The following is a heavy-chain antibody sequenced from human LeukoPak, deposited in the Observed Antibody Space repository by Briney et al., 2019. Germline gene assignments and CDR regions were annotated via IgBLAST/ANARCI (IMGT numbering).Heavy chain of an antibody. D-gene: IGHD3-3*01. Sequence: GGSLRLSCAASGFTFSSYGMHWVRQAPGKGLEWVAVISYDGSNKYYADSVKGRLTISRDNSKNTLYLQMNSLRAEDTAVYYCAKELYDFWSGYYPDKYYFDYWGQGTLVTVSS. J-gene: IGHJ4*02. CDR3: AKELYDFWSGYYPDKYYFDY. V-gene: IGHV3-30*18. CDR2: ISYDGSNK. CDR1: GFTFSSYG.